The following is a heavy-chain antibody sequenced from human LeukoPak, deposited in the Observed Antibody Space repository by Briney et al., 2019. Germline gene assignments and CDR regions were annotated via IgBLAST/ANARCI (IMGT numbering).Heavy chain of an antibody. CDR2: INPSGGST. V-gene: IGHV1-46*01. CDR1: GYTFTSYY. J-gene: IGHJ4*02. Sequence: GASVKVSCKAPGYTFTSYYMHWVRQAPGQGLEWMGIINPSGGSTSYAQTFQGRVTMTRDTSTSTVYMELSSLTSEDTAVYYCARGGDDSSGQSGRIDYWGQGTLVTVSS. CDR3: ARGGDDSSGQSGRIDY. D-gene: IGHD6-19*01.